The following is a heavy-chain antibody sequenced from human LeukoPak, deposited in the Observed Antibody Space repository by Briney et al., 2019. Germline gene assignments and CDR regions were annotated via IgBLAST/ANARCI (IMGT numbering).Heavy chain of an antibody. V-gene: IGHV1-69*13. CDR2: IIPIFGTA. CDR1: GGTFSSYA. CDR3: ARAPYDILTGYYLQGFDY. Sequence: SVKVSCKASGGTFSSYAISWVRQAPGQGLEWMGGIIPIFGTANYAQKFQGRVTITADESTSTAYMELSSLRSEDTAVYYCARAPYDILTGYYLQGFDYWGQGTLVTVSS. D-gene: IGHD3-9*01. J-gene: IGHJ4*02.